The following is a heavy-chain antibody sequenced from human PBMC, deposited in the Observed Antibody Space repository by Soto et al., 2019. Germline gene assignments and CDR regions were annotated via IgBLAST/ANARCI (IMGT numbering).Heavy chain of an antibody. V-gene: IGHV1-69*12. D-gene: IGHD5-12*01. J-gene: IGHJ6*02. CDR1: GGTFSSYA. CDR2: IIPIVDTA. CDR3: ATHLRATITSDASMDV. Sequence: QVQLVQSGAEVKKPGSSVRVSCKASGGTFSSYAISWVRQAPGQGLEWMGGIIPIVDTADCAKKFQGRVTNTADESTSTAYMVLSSLRCEDTAVYYCATHLRATITSDASMDVWGQGTTFTVSS.